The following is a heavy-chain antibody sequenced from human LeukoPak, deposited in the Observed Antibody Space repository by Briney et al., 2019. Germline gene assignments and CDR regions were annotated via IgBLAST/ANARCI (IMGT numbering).Heavy chain of an antibody. D-gene: IGHD4-11*01. Sequence: GGSLRPSCAASGFTFSTYAMTWVRQAPGKGLEWVSAVRGSGTATYYADSVKGRFTISRDNYKNMLYLQMNSLRAEDTAIYYCAKTSRRDSTYDSPFDYWGQGTLVTVSS. CDR3: AKTSRRDSTYDSPFDY. CDR1: GFTFSTYA. CDR2: VRGSGTAT. J-gene: IGHJ4*02. V-gene: IGHV3-23*01.